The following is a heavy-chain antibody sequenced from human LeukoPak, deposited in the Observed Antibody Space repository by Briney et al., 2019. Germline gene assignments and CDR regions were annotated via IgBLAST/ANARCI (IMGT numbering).Heavy chain of an antibody. Sequence: PGGSLRLSCAASTFTFSRYGMHWVRQAPGRGWEWGAHRRCDGTIKYYTDSVKGRFTISRENSKNTLYLKMNSLRAEDTAVYYRARFTGHGDYDGGFDYWGQGTLVTVSS. CDR3: ARFTGHGDYDGGFDY. V-gene: IGHV3-33*01. CDR2: RRCDGTIK. D-gene: IGHD4-17*01. CDR1: TFTFSRYG. J-gene: IGHJ4*02.